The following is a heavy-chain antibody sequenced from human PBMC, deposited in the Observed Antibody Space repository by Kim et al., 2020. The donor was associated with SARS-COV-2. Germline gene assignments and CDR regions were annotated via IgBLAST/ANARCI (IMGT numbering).Heavy chain of an antibody. CDR2: LYYSGTT. J-gene: IGHJ4*02. Sequence: SETLSLTCSVSGDSISSSSYYWGWIRQPPGKGLEWIGSLYYSGTTYYNPSLKSRVTISVDTSKNQFSLKLSSVTAADTAVYYCARLTVASRDDYWGQGNLVTVSS. D-gene: IGHD6-19*01. CDR3: ARLTVASRDDY. CDR1: GDSISSSSYY. V-gene: IGHV4-39*01.